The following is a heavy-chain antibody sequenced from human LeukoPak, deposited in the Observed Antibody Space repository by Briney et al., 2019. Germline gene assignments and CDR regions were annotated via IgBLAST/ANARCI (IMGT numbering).Heavy chain of an antibody. CDR1: GDSISSSTYY. Sequence: PSETLSLTCSVSGDSISSSTYYWGWVRQSPGKGLEWIGSIKYSGSTYYNPSLKSRVTMSADLYKNKFSLRLTSVTAADTAVYYCASGIDARSDSSDWGQGTLVTVSS. CDR2: IKYSGST. J-gene: IGHJ4*02. D-gene: IGHD6-19*01. V-gene: IGHV4-39*01. CDR3: ASGIDARSDSSD.